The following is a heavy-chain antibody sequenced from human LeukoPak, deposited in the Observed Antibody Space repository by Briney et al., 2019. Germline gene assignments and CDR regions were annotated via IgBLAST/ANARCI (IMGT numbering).Heavy chain of an antibody. CDR1: GFTFTSSA. Sequence: GGSLRLSCAASGFTFTSSAIHWVRQAPGKGLEWVAVISNGGSVYADSVKGRFTVTRDNSKNTVHLQMNSLRTDDTALYYCAKDRASAGVSGLFHSCGQGTLVTVFS. CDR3: AKDRASAGVSGLFHS. D-gene: IGHD5/OR15-5a*01. CDR2: ISNGGSV. V-gene: IGHV3-30*18. J-gene: IGHJ4*02.